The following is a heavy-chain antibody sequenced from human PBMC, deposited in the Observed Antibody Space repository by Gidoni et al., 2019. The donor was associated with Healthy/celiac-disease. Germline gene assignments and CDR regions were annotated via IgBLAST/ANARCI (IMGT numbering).Heavy chain of an antibody. D-gene: IGHD1-26*01. J-gene: IGHJ4*02. CDR2: ISSSSSYI. CDR1: GFRFSSYS. Sequence: EVQLVESGGGLGKPGGSLRLCCAASGFRFSSYSMNWVRQAPGKGLEWVSSISSSSSYIYYADSVTGRFTISRDNAKNSLYLQLNSLRAEDTAVYYCASAPIYSGSYFDYWGQGTLVTVSS. CDR3: ASAPIYSGSYFDY. V-gene: IGHV3-21*01.